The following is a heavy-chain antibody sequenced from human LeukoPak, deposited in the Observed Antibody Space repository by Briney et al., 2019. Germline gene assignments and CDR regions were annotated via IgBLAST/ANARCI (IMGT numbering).Heavy chain of an antibody. CDR2: ISGRGGST. Sequence: GSLRLSCGSLGFTFYSYGMDWVRQAPGEGLEGVSTISGRGGSTYYADSVKGRFSISRDTSKNTLYLQMNSLSAEDTAVYYCAKGHYDDSSGQYFDYWGQGTPVTVSS. CDR1: GFTFYSYG. CDR3: AKGHYDDSSGQYFDY. D-gene: IGHD3-22*01. J-gene: IGHJ4*02. V-gene: IGHV3-23*01.